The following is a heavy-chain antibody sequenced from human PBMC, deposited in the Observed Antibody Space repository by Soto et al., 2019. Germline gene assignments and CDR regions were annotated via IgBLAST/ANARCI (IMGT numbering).Heavy chain of an antibody. Sequence: QVQLVESGGGVVRPGKSLTLSCTGYGFAFGGFGIHWVRQSPGKGLEWLAMTSSDGSNKYLADSVKGRFTVSRDMSRTKVFLQMDNLRLEDTAVYYCARGGDVLDYWGRGALVTVSS. CDR1: GFAFGGFG. CDR2: TSSDGSNK. V-gene: IGHV3-30*03. CDR3: ARGGDVLDY. J-gene: IGHJ4*02. D-gene: IGHD3-16*01.